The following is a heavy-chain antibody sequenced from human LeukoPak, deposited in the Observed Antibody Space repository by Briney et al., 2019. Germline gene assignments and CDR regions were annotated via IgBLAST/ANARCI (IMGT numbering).Heavy chain of an antibody. CDR1: GFIVSSNY. Sequence: GGSLRLSCAASGFIVSSNYMSWVRQAPGKGLEWVSVISSGGNTYYADSVKGRFTISGDISKNTLYLQMNGLRAEDTAAYYCAREVRGYYFDYWGQGTLVTVSS. CDR2: ISSGGNT. D-gene: IGHD3-22*01. J-gene: IGHJ4*02. CDR3: AREVRGYYFDY. V-gene: IGHV3-53*01.